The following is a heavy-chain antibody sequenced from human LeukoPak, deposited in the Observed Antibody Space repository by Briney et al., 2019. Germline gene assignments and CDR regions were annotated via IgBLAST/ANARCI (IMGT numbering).Heavy chain of an antibody. J-gene: IGHJ4*02. CDR2: INAGNGST. CDR1: GYTFTSYA. D-gene: IGHD2-2*01. CDR3: ARAVGYCSSASCWPFDY. V-gene: IGHV1-3*01. Sequence: ASVKVSCKASGYTFTSYAMHWVRQAPGQRLEWMGWINAGNGSTKYSQKFQGRVTITRDTSASTAYMELSSLRSEDTAVYYCARAVGYCSSASCWPFDYWGQGTLVTVSS.